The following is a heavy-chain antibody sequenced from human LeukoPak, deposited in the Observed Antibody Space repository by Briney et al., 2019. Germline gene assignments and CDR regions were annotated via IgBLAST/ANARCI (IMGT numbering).Heavy chain of an antibody. D-gene: IGHD1-26*01. V-gene: IGHV3-48*03. J-gene: IGHJ6*02. CDR3: ASGSYSTSNYGMDV. CDR2: ISSSGSTI. CDR1: GFTFSSYE. Sequence: GGSLRLSCAASGFTFSSYEMNWVRQAPGKGLEWVSYISSSGSTIYYADSVKGRFTISRDNAKNSLYLQMNSLRAEDTAVYYCASGSYSTSNYGMDVWGQGTTVTVSS.